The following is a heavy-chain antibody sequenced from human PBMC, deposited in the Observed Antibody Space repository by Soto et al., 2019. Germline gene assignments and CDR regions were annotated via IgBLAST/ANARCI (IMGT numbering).Heavy chain of an antibody. V-gene: IGHV3-23*01. Sequence: GGSLRLSCAGSGFTLSTYGMTWVRQAPGKGLEWVSAITGTGGNTYYVDSVKGRFTSSRDNSKNMLYLQMNSVRVEDTAVYYCARIRGYWYGLDAWGQGTRVTVSS. J-gene: IGHJ6*02. CDR3: ARIRGYWYGLDA. CDR1: GFTLSTYG. CDR2: ITGTGGNT.